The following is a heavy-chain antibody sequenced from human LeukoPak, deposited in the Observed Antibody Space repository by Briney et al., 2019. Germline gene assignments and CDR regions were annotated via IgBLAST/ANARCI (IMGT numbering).Heavy chain of an antibody. V-gene: IGHV4-30-2*01. CDR1: GGSISSGGYS. CDR2: IYHSGST. CDR3: ARGRTTVVTPYYFDY. D-gene: IGHD4-23*01. J-gene: IGHJ4*02. Sequence: SETLSLTCAVSGGSISSGGYSWSWIRQPPGKGLEWIGYIYHSGSTYYNPSLKSRVTISVDRSKNQFSLKLSSVTAADTAVYYCARGRTTVVTPYYFDYWGQGTLVTVSS.